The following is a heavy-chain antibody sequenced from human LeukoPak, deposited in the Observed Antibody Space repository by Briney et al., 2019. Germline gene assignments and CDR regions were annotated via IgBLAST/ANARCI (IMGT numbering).Heavy chain of an antibody. CDR2: IYYSGST. CDR1: GGSISSYY. D-gene: IGHD5-18*01. Sequence: SETLSLTCTVSGGSISSYYWSWIRQPPGKGLEWIGYIYYSGSTNYNPSLKSRVTISVDTSKNQFSLKLSSVTAADTAVYYCATKMGPIQLWNLMAFDYWGQGTLVTVSS. V-gene: IGHV4-59*01. CDR3: ATKMGPIQLWNLMAFDY. J-gene: IGHJ4*02.